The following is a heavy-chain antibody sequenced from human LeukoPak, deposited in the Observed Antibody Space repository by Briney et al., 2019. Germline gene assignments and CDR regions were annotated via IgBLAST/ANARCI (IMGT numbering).Heavy chain of an antibody. CDR3: AGKYYYGSGSKPPGMDV. V-gene: IGHV4-4*07. D-gene: IGHD3-10*01. CDR2: FYTSGDT. J-gene: IGHJ6*02. CDR1: GGSISSFY. Sequence: SETLSLTCTVSGGSISSFYWSWIRQPAGKGLEWIGRFYTSGDTDYNPSLKSRVTMSVDTSKNQFSLKLSSVTAADTAVYYCAGKYYYGSGSKPPGMDVWGQGTTVTVSS.